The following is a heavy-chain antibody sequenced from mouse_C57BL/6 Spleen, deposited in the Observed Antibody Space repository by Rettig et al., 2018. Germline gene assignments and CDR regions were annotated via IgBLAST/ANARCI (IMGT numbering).Heavy chain of an antibody. D-gene: IGHD2-1*01. CDR2: IYPRSGNT. CDR3: ARIGNFTSYCDV. V-gene: IGHV1-81*01. CDR1: GYTFTSYG. Sequence: QVQLQQSGAELARPGASVKLSCQASGYTFTSYGISWVKQRTGQGLEWIGEIYPRSGNTYYNEKFKGKATLTADKSSCTAYMELRSRTSEESAVYLCARIGNFTSYCDVWGTGTTVTVSS. J-gene: IGHJ1*03.